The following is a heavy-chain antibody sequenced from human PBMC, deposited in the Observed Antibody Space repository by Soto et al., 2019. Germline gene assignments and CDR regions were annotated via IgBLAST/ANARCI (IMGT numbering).Heavy chain of an antibody. Sequence: GGSLRLSCAAFGFTFSSYGMHWVRQAPGKGLEWVAVIWYDGSNKYYADSVKGRFTISRDNSKNTLYLQMNSLRAEDTAVYYCAKSTGDSFFRGMDVWGQGTTVTVSS. D-gene: IGHD7-27*01. CDR2: IWYDGSNK. CDR3: AKSTGDSFFRGMDV. CDR1: GFTFSSYG. J-gene: IGHJ6*02. V-gene: IGHV3-30*02.